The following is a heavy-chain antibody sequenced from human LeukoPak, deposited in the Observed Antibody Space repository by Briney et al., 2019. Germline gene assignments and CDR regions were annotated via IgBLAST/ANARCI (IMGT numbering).Heavy chain of an antibody. CDR1: GFTFDDYG. CDR2: INWNGGST. V-gene: IGHV3-20*04. D-gene: IGHD3-22*01. J-gene: IGHJ4*02. CDR3: TVYYDGSRVGY. Sequence: GGSLRLSCAASGFTFDDYGMSWVRQAPGKGLEWVSGINWNGGSTGYADSVKGRFTISRDNAKNSLYLQMNSLKTEDTAVYYCTVYYDGSRVGYWGQGILVTVSS.